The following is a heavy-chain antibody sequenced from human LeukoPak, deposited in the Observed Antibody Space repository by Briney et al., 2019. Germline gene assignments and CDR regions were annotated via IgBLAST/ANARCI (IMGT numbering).Heavy chain of an antibody. Sequence: SETLSLTCAVYGGSFSGYYWSWIRQPPGKGLEWIGEINHSGSTNYNPSLKSRVTISVDTSKNQFSLKLSSVTAADTAVYYCARAIRVSRGAFDIWGQGTMVTVSS. CDR3: ARAIRVSRGAFDI. V-gene: IGHV4-34*01. CDR1: GGSFSGYY. J-gene: IGHJ3*02. CDR2: INHSGST.